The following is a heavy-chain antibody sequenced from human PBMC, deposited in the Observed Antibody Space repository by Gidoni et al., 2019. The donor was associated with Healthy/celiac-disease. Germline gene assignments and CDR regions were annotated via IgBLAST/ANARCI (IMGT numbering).Heavy chain of an antibody. CDR3: ARPSRYYGSGSVD. D-gene: IGHD3-10*01. CDR1: GGSISSSRYY. J-gene: IGHJ4*02. Sequence: QLQLQESGPGLVKPSETLSLTCTVSGGSISSSRYYWGWIRQPPGKGLEWIGSIYYSGSTYYNPSLNSRVTISGDTSKNQFSLKLSSVTAADTAVYYCARPSRYYGSGSVDWGQGTLVTVSS. V-gene: IGHV4-39*01. CDR2: IYYSGST.